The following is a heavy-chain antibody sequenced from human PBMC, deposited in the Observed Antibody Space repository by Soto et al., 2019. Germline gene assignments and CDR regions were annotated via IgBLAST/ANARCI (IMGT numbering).Heavy chain of an antibody. Sequence: GGSLRLSCAASGFTFSNFGMHWVRQAPGKGLEWVAVIWYDGSNARYADSVRGRFTISRDNSKNTFYLQVNSLRAEDTAVYYCARDRKSKYQRHQFDYWGPGTLVTVSS. CDR1: GFTFSNFG. CDR2: IWYDGSNA. D-gene: IGHD2-2*01. J-gene: IGHJ4*02. CDR3: ARDRKSKYQRHQFDY. V-gene: IGHV3-33*01.